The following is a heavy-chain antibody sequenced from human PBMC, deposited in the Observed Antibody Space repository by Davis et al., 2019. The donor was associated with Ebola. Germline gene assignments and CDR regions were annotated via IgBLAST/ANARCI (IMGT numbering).Heavy chain of an antibody. Sequence: PSETLSLTCTVSGVSISRHYWSWIRQPPGKRLEWIGSIYYTGSAYYNSSLASRATISVDTSKNQFSLKLTSVTAADTAMDYCSGRGSSVWGQGTPVPGSS. J-gene: IGHJ6*01. CDR1: GVSISRHY. CDR3: SGRGSSV. V-gene: IGHV4-59*03. D-gene: IGHD3-10*01. CDR2: IYYTGSA.